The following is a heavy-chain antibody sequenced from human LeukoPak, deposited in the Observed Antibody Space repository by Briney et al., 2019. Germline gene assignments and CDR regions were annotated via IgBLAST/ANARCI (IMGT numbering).Heavy chain of an antibody. CDR3: AGAEGRYSSVGY. J-gene: IGHJ4*02. V-gene: IGHV1-46*01. D-gene: IGHD6-19*01. CDR2: INPSGGST. Sequence: ASVKVSCKASGYTFTSYYMHWVRQAPGRGLEWMGIINPSGGSTSYAQEFQGRVTMTRDTSTSTVYMELSSLRSEDTAVYYCAGAEGRYSSVGYWGQGTLVTVSS. CDR1: GYTFTSYY.